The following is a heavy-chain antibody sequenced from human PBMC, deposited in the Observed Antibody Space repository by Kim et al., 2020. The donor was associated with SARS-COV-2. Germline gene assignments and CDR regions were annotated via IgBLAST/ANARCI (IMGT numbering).Heavy chain of an antibody. Sequence: SETLSLTCTVSGGSISSYYWSWIRQPPGKGLEWIGYIYYSGSTNYNPSLKSRVTISVDTSKNQFSLKLSSVTAADTAVYYCARGGDILTGYSYYYYGMDV. CDR2: IYYSGST. J-gene: IGHJ6*01. D-gene: IGHD3-9*01. CDR1: GGSISSYY. V-gene: IGHV4-59*01. CDR3: ARGGDILTGYSYYYYGMDV.